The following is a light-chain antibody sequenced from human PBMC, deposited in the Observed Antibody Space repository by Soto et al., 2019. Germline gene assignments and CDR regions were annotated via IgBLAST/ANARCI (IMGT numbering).Light chain of an antibody. CDR1: SSDVGSHNL. CDR2: EVS. V-gene: IGLV2-23*02. CDR3: CSYGGSRAV. J-gene: IGLJ7*01. Sequence: QSALTQPASVSGSPGQSITISCTGTSSDVGSHNLVSWYQQHPGQAPKLMIYEVSKRPLGVSACFSASKSGNTASLTISGLQAEDEADYYCCSYGGSRAVFGGGTQVTVL.